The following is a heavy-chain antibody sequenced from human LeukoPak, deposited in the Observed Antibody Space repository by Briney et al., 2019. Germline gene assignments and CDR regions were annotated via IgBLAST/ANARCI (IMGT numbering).Heavy chain of an antibody. V-gene: IGHV1-18*04. Sequence: ASVKVSCKASGYTFTGYYMHWVRQAPGQGLEWMGWISAYNGNTNYAQKLQGRVTMTTDTSTSTAYMELRSLRSDDTAVYYCARCGFWSGYHFFDYWGQGTLVTVSS. D-gene: IGHD3-3*01. CDR3: ARCGFWSGYHFFDY. J-gene: IGHJ4*02. CDR1: GYTFTGYY. CDR2: ISAYNGNT.